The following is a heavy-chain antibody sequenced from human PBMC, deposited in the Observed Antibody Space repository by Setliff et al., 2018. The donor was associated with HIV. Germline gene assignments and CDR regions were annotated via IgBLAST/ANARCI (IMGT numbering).Heavy chain of an antibody. J-gene: IGHJ4*02. V-gene: IGHV4-38-2*02. Sequence: SETLSLTCTVSGFSISSDCYGGWIRQSPGKGLQWIGEISHTENTNFHWSLKIRITMSVDTSKNQFSLTLTSLTTADTGLYFCARGSSFGWDNHYFDYWSQGTLVTVSS. CDR1: GFSISSDCY. CDR2: ISHTENT. CDR3: ARGSSFGWDNHYFDY. D-gene: IGHD3-16*01.